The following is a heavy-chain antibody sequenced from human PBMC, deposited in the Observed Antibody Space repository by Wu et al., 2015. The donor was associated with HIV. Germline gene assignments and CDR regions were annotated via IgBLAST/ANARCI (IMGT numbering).Heavy chain of an antibody. CDR2: INPSGGST. Sequence: QVQLVQSGAEVKKPGASVKVSCKASGYTFTSYYMHWVRQAPGQGLEWMGIINPSGGSTSYAQKFQGRVTMTRDTSTSTVYMELSSLRSEDTAVYYCARASSGVAPRSPYFDYWGQGTLVTVSS. J-gene: IGHJ4*02. CDR3: ARASSGVAPRSPYFDY. CDR1: GYTFTSYY. D-gene: IGHD3-3*01. V-gene: IGHV1-46*03.